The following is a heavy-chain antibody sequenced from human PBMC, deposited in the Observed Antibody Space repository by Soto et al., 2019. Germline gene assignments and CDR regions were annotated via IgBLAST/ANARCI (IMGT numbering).Heavy chain of an antibody. CDR2: INPNSGGT. CDR3: ARGATRVRAPAGTNWFDP. V-gene: IGHV1-2*02. D-gene: IGHD6-13*01. J-gene: IGHJ5*02. CDR1: GYTFTGYY. Sequence: QVQLVQSGAEVKKPGASVKVSCKASGYTFTGYYMHWVRQAPGQGLEWMGWINPNSGGTNYAQKFQGRVTMTRDTSISTAYMELSRLRSDDTAVYYCARGATRVRAPAGTNWFDPWGQGTLVTVSS.